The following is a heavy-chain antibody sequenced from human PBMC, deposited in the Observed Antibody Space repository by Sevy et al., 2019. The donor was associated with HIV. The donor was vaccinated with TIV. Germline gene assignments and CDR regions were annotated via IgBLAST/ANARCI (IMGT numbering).Heavy chain of an antibody. D-gene: IGHD2-2*02. CDR1: GFTFSSNA. CDR2: ISGGGGDT. Sequence: GGSLRLSCEASGFTFSSNAMSWVRQAPGKGLEWVSGISGGGGDTFYADSVKGRFTISRNNSKNTLLLQINSLRAEDTALDYCVKGARYTIPNDAFDIWGQGTMVTVSS. V-gene: IGHV3-23*01. CDR3: VKGARYTIPNDAFDI. J-gene: IGHJ3*02.